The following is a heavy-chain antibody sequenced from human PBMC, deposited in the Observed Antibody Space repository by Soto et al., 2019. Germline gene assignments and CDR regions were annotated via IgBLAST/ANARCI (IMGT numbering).Heavy chain of an antibody. Sequence: PSETLSLTCAVYGGSFSAYYWGWIRQPPGKGLEWIGEINHSGSTNYNPSLKSRVTISVDTSKNQFSLKLSSVTAADTAVYYCARDTRRKGSYYNAGRPAPRGSYYYYGMDVWGQGTTVTVSS. V-gene: IGHV4-34*01. CDR1: GGSFSAYY. D-gene: IGHD3-10*01. J-gene: IGHJ6*02. CDR2: INHSGST. CDR3: ARDTRRKGSYYNAGRPAPRGSYYYYGMDV.